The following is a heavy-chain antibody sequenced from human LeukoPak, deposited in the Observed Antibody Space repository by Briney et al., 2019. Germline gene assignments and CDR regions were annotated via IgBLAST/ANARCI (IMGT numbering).Heavy chain of an antibody. CDR3: ARTVSTGNSGWNWFDP. J-gene: IGHJ5*02. CDR2: INPSGGST. D-gene: IGHD5/OR15-5a*01. Sequence: AASVKVSCKASGYTFTSYYMHWVRRAPGQGLEWMGIINPSGGSTSYAQKFQGRVTMTRDTSTSTVYMELSSLRSEDTAVYYCARTVSTGNSGWNWFDPWGQGTLVTVSS. CDR1: GYTFTSYY. V-gene: IGHV1-46*01.